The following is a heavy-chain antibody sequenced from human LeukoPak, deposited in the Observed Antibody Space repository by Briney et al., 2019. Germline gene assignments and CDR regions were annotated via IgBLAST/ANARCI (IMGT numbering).Heavy chain of an antibody. Sequence: GGSLRLSCAASGFTFSSYSMNWVRQAPGKGLEWVSYISGSGSSIYYADSVKGRFTISRDSAKNSLYLQMNSLRAEDTAVYYCARGKMGYYGMDLWGQGTKVTGSS. CDR3: ARGKMGYYGMDL. D-gene: IGHD2-8*01. J-gene: IGHJ6*02. V-gene: IGHV3-48*01. CDR2: ISGSGSSI. CDR1: GFTFSSYS.